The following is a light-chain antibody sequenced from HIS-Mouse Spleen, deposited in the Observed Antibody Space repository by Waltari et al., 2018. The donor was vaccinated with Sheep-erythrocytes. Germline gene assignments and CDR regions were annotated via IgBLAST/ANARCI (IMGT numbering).Light chain of an antibody. Sequence: SYELTQPPSVSVSSGQTARITCSGDALPKKSAYWYQQKSGQAPVLVIYEDSKRPPGIPERFSGSSSGTMATLTISGAQVEDEADYYCYSSDSSGNHRVFGGGTKLTVL. CDR2: EDS. V-gene: IGLV3-10*01. J-gene: IGLJ2*01. CDR3: YSSDSSGNHRV. CDR1: ALPKKS.